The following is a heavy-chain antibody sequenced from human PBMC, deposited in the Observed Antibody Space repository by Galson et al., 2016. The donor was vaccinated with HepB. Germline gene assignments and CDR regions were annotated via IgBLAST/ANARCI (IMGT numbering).Heavy chain of an antibody. J-gene: IGHJ4*02. CDR2: INHSGSS. CDR1: GGSFSGYY. V-gene: IGHV4-34*01. CDR3: ARGRAYYYDSNGYNY. Sequence: SETLSLTCAVSGGSFSGYYWTWIRQPPGKGLEWIGEINHSGSSNYNPSLKSRLTISLDMSKKRFSLNLTSVTAADTAVYYCARGRAYYYDSNGYNYWGQGTLVTVSS. D-gene: IGHD3-22*01.